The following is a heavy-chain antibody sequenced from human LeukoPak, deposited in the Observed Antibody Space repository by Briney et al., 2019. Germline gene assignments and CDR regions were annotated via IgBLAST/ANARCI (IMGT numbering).Heavy chain of an antibody. CDR3: ARTATDTGGFDY. Sequence: GGSLRLSCAASGFTFSSYSMNWVRQAPGKGLECVSSISSSSSSIYYADSVKGRFTISRDGAKNSLYLQMNSLRAEDTAVYYCARTATDTGGFDYWGQGTLVTVSS. V-gene: IGHV3-21*01. CDR1: GFTFSSYS. D-gene: IGHD6-13*01. J-gene: IGHJ4*02. CDR2: ISSSSSSI.